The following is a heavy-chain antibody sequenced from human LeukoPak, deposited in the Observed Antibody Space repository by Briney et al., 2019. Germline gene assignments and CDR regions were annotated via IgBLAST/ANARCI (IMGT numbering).Heavy chain of an antibody. CDR3: ASYYGSGSHFDY. J-gene: IGHJ4*02. D-gene: IGHD3-10*01. Sequence: GGSLRFSCAASGFTFSTYWMSWVRQAPGKGLEWVANINQDGREKYYVDSVKGRFTISRDNAKNSLYLQMNSLRAEDTAVYYCASYYGSGSHFDYWGQGTLVTVSP. CDR1: GFTFSTYW. CDR2: INQDGREK. V-gene: IGHV3-7*01.